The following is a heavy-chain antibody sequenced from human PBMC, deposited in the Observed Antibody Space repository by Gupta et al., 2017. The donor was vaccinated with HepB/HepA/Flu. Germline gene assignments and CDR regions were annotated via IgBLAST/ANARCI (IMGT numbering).Heavy chain of an antibody. D-gene: IGHD3-3*01. V-gene: IGHV1-69*01. CDR3: TRWNGAAKKNVWSGHFDH. CDR1: GGPFRNYP. J-gene: IGHJ4*02. CDR2: IIAMCGTA. Sequence: QVQLVQSGAEVKKPGSSVKVSCTVSGGPFRNYPINWVRQAPGQGLEWMGGIIAMCGTANYGQKFQGRVTIAADESTGTAYMGRSSLRSEDTALYFCTRWNGAAKKNVWSGHFDHWGRGTLVTVSS.